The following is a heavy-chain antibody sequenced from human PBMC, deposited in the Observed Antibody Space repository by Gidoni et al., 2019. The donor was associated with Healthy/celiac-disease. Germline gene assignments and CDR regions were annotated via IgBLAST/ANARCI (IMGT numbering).Heavy chain of an antibody. CDR3: AKDSAEVAAPSNWFDP. V-gene: IGHV1-18*01. Sequence: QVQLVQSGAEVKKPGASVKVSCKASGYTFTSYGISWARQAPGQRLEWMGWISAYNGNTNYAQKLQGRVTMTTNTSTSTAYMELRSLRSDDTAVYYCAKDSAEVAAPSNWFDPWGQGTLVTVSS. CDR1: GYTFTSYG. J-gene: IGHJ5*02. CDR2: ISAYNGNT. D-gene: IGHD6-13*01.